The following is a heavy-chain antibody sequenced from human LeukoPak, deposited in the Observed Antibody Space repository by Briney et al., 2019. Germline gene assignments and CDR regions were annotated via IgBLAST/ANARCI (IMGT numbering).Heavy chain of an antibody. D-gene: IGHD1-26*01. V-gene: IGHV3-30-3*01. J-gene: IGHJ5*02. CDR3: ARGGRSGSP. CDR2: ISYDGSNK. Sequence: GGSLRLSCAASGFSFSSYAMHWVRQAPGKGLEWVALISYDGSNKYYADSVKGRFTISRDNAKNSLFLQMNSLRAEDAAVYYCARGGRSGSPWGQGTLVTVSS. CDR1: GFSFSSYA.